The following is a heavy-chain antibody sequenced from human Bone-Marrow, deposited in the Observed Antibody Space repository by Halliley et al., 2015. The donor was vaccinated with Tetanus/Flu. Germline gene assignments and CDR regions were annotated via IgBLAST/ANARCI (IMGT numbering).Heavy chain of an antibody. CDR3: GRDLHRGMYDSTGHYENP. J-gene: IGHJ5*02. D-gene: IGHD3-22*01. CDR2: GKGGRT. Sequence: GKGGRTYYADPVKGRVTTSRGGSKNTLFLQMNSLRAEDTAVYYCGRDLHRGMYDSTGHYENPGAQGTLVTVSS. V-gene: IGHV3-23*01.